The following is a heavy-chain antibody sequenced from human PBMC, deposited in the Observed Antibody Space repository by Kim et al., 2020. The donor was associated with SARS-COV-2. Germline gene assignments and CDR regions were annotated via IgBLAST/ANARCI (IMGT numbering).Heavy chain of an antibody. V-gene: IGHV1-3*01. CDR3: ASSRGSKYYDFWSGWGSYFDY. J-gene: IGHJ4*02. D-gene: IGHD3-3*01. Sequence: ASVKVSCKASGYTFTSYAMHWVRQAPGQRLEWMGWINAGNGNTKYSQKFQGRVTITRDTSASTAYMELSSLRSEDTAVYYCASSRGSKYYDFWSGWGSYFDYWGQGTLVTVSS. CDR1: GYTFTSYA. CDR2: INAGNGNT.